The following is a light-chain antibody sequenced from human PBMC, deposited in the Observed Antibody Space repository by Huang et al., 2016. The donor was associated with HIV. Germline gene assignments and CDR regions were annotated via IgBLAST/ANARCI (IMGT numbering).Light chain of an antibody. CDR1: QSVGDY. CDR2: DAS. Sequence: IVLTQSPPTLSIYPGERVTLSCRASQSVGDYVAWYQQKPGHAPRLLIYDASQRASGVSARFSGSGSGTEFILTISSLEPEDYAVYYCQQRSKWLSFGGGTNVEIK. CDR3: QQRSKWLS. V-gene: IGKV3-11*01. J-gene: IGKJ4*01.